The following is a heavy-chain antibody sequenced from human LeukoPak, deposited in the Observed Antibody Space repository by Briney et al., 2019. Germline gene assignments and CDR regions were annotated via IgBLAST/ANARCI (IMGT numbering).Heavy chain of an antibody. CDR3: AKDVPSGYNYGYLFDY. CDR1: GFTFSSYA. Sequence: GGSLRLSCAASGFTFSSYAMSCVRQAPGRGLEWVSGISGNGGSTYYADSVKGRFTISRDNSKNTLYLQMNSLRDEETAVYYCAKDVPSGYNYGYLFDYGGQGTLVTVSS. CDR2: ISGNGGST. J-gene: IGHJ4*02. D-gene: IGHD5-18*01. V-gene: IGHV3-23*01.